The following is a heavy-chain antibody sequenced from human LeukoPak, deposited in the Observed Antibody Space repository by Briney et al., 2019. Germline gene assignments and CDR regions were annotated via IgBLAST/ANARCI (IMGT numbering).Heavy chain of an antibody. CDR2: ISYDESKI. CDR3: ARRPVAAEYFQH. CDR1: GFSFTNYA. D-gene: IGHD6-25*01. Sequence: GGSLRLSCTGSGFSFTNYAMHWVRQAPGEGLEWVAVISYDESKIYYADSVKGRFTISRDLSTNTLYLQMNSLTTEDTAMYFCARRPVAAEYFQHWGQGTLVTVSS. J-gene: IGHJ1*01. V-gene: IGHV3-30*03.